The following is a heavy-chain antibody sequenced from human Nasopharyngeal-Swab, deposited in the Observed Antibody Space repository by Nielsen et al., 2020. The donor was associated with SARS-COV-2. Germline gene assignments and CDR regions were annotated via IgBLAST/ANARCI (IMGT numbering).Heavy chain of an antibody. CDR1: GYVFTYYY. J-gene: IGHJ4*02. CDR3: ARESPPFEDCTDTSCHSGPWDS. Sequence: ASVKVPCKASGYVFTYYYVHWARQAPGQGPEWMGIINPGGGNATYSQSFQGRITMTSDTSTNTVFMELFSLRSEDTAVYYCARESPPFEDCTDTSCHSGPWDSWGQGTLVTVSS. D-gene: IGHD2-8*02. CDR2: INPGGGNA. V-gene: IGHV1-46*01.